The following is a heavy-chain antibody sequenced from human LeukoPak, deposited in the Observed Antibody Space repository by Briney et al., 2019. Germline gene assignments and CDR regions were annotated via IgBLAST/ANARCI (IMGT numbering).Heavy chain of an antibody. D-gene: IGHD5-24*01. CDR2: ISLSGLT. J-gene: IGHJ4*02. Sequence: SETLSLTCGVSGGSISSTNWYSWVRQPPGQGLEWIGEISLSGLTNYNPSLKSRVTMSLDKSKNLLSLTLTSVTAADTAVYYCARGSREMATIFDQWGQGTLVIVSS. CDR1: GGSISSTNW. V-gene: IGHV4-4*02. CDR3: ARGSREMATIFDQ.